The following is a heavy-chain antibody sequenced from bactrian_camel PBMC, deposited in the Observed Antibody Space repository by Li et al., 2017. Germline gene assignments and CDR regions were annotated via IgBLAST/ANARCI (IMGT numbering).Heavy chain of an antibody. CDR2: ISPGGGHE. D-gene: IGHD6*01. J-gene: IGHJ4*01. Sequence: QLVESGGGSVLAGGSLRLSCVASGYTSNNACMGWFRQAPEKGREGVAAISPGGGHEYYADSVKDRFTISQDNTKKTLYLHMNSLKPEDTAMYYCAAEEWILICGSWYPSDANNWGQGTQVTV. CDR3: AAEEWILICGSWYPSDANN. CDR1: GYTSNNAC. V-gene: IGHV3S1*01.